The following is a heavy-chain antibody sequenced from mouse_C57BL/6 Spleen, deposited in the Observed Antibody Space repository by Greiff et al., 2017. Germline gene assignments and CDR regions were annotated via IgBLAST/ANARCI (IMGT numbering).Heavy chain of an antibody. D-gene: IGHD1-1*01. CDR2: IDPENGDT. Sequence: EVHLVESGAELVRPGASVKLSCTASGFNIKDDYMHWVKQTPEQGLEWIGWIDPENGDTEYASKFQGKATIPAVTSSNTTYLMLSSLTSEDTAVYYCTTPLYGSRGSYAMDYWGQGTSVTVSS. CDR3: TTPLYGSRGSYAMDY. V-gene: IGHV14-4*01. CDR1: GFNIKDDY. J-gene: IGHJ4*01.